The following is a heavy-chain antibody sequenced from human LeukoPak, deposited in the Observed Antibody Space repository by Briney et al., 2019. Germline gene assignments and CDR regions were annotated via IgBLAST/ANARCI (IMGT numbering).Heavy chain of an antibody. J-gene: IGHJ4*02. CDR3: ARDRYSGSYGFDY. Sequence: GGSLRLSCAASGFTFSSYAMHWVRQAPGKGLEWVAVISYDGSNKYYADSVKGRFTISRDNSKNTLYLQMNSLRAEDTAVYYCARDRYSGSYGFDYWGQGTLVTVSS. D-gene: IGHD1-26*01. CDR2: ISYDGSNK. CDR1: GFTFSSYA. V-gene: IGHV3-30-3*01.